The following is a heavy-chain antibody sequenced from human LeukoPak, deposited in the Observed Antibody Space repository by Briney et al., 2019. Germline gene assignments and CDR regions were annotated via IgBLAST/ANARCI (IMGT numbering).Heavy chain of an antibody. CDR3: ATEFYSNGYNF. D-gene: IGHD5-24*01. Sequence: PGGSLRLSCPGSGFTFSSAWMTWVRQIPGKGLEWVGRIKSRTDGGTTDYAAPVKGRFTISRDDAKNTVYLQMNSLKTEDSAVYFCATEFYSNGYNFWGQGTLVIVSS. J-gene: IGHJ4*02. CDR2: IKSRTDGGTT. V-gene: IGHV3-15*01. CDR1: GFTFSSAW.